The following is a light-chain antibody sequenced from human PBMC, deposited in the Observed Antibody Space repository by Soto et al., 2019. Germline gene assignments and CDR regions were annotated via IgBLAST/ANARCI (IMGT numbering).Light chain of an antibody. CDR3: QQYGSSPLT. Sequence: EIVLTQSPCTLSLSPGERSTLSCRASQSVSSSYLAWYQQKPGQAPRLLIYGACSRATGIPDRFSGSGSGTDFNRTISRLEPEDFAVYYCQQYGSSPLTFGGGTKVDIK. CDR2: GAC. V-gene: IGKV3-20*01. J-gene: IGKJ4*01. CDR1: QSVSSSY.